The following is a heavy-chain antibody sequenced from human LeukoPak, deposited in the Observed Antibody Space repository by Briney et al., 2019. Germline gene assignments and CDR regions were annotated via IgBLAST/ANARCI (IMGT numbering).Heavy chain of an antibody. CDR3: ARDLDWILFDY. CDR1: GFTFNSYG. J-gene: IGHJ4*02. Sequence: GGSLRLSCVASGFTFNSYGMNWVRQAPGKGLEWVSYISYSSSSIHYADSVKGRFTISRDNAKNSLYLQMNSLRAEDTAVYYCARDLDWILFDYWGQGTLVTVSS. D-gene: IGHD3-9*01. CDR2: ISYSSSSI. V-gene: IGHV3-48*01.